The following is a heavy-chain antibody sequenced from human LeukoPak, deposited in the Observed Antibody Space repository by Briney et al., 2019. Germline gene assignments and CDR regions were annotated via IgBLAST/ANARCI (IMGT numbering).Heavy chain of an antibody. D-gene: IGHD5-18*01. CDR1: GLTFSSYA. CDR2: ISGSGGST. Sequence: GGSLTLSCAASGLTFSSYAMSWVRQAPGKGLEWVSGISGSGGSTEYADSVKGRFTISRDNSKNTLYLQMNSLGAEDTAVYYCARLIGSVDTAVDYWGQGTLVTVSS. V-gene: IGHV3-23*01. CDR3: ARLIGSVDTAVDY. J-gene: IGHJ4*02.